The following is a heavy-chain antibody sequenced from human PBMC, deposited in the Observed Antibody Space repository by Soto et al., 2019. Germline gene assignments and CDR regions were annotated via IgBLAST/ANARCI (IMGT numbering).Heavy chain of an antibody. CDR3: VQQLLLTNWFDX. V-gene: IGHV3-23*01. D-gene: IGHD2-15*01. CDR1: GFTFSSCA. J-gene: IGHJ5*02. Sequence: VGSLRLSCAASGFTFSSCAMSGVRQAPGKGLEGVSAISGSGGSTYYADSVKGRFTISRDNSKNGLYLEMNSLRAQDTAVYYCVQQLLLTNWFDXWGQGTLVTVSX. CDR2: ISGSGGST.